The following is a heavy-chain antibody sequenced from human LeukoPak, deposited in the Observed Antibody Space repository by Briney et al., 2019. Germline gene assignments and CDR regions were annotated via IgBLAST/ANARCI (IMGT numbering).Heavy chain of an antibody. CDR1: GYTFTGYY. CDR3: ARGDIVVVVAATIDY. D-gene: IGHD2-15*01. CDR2: INPNSGGT. V-gene: IGHV1-2*06. Sequence: ASVKVSCKASGYTFTGYYMHRVRQAPGQGREWMWPINPNSGGTNYAQKFQGRVTMTRDTSISTAHMELSRLRSDGTAVYYCARGDIVVVVAATIDYWGQGTLVTVSS. J-gene: IGHJ4*02.